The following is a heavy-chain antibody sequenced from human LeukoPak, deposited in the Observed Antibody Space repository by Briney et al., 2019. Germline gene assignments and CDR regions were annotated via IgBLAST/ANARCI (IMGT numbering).Heavy chain of an antibody. Sequence: SETLSLTCAVYNGSFSGYYWSWIRQSPGKGLEWIGEVNLDGDTNYNPSLRSRVTISIDTSKNHFSLNFRSVTAADTAVYNCARAAWNGGGGFDPWGQGTLVTVSS. J-gene: IGHJ5*02. V-gene: IGHV4-34*01. D-gene: IGHD3-16*01. CDR3: ARAAWNGGGGFDP. CDR1: NGSFSGYY. CDR2: VNLDGDT.